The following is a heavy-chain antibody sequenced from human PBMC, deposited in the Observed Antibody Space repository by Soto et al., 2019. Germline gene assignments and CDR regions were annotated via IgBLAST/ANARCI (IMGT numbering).Heavy chain of an antibody. D-gene: IGHD3-3*01. CDR2: IYYSGST. CDR3: ARRDSGLYGDYYYYCMDV. Sequence: SETLSLTCTVSGGSISSYYWSWIRQPPGKGLEWIGYIYYSGSTNYNPSLKSRVTISVATSKNQFSLKLSSVTAADTAVYYCARRDSGLYGDYYYYCMDVWGKGTTVTVSS. J-gene: IGHJ6*03. CDR1: GGSISSYY. V-gene: IGHV4-59*08.